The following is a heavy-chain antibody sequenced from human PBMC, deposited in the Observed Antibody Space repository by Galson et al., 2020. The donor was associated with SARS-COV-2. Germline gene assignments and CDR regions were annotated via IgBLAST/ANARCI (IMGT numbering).Heavy chain of an antibody. CDR1: GDSISRYY. CDR2: IHHRGST. CDR3: ARDGSGGWVYFGY. Sequence: SETLSLTCTVSGDSISRYYWSWIRQPPGKGLEWIGYIHHRGSTNSNPSLKSRVTISGDTSKNQFSLKLTSVTAADTAVYYCARDGSGGWVYFGYWGQGALVTVSS. J-gene: IGHJ4*02. D-gene: IGHD6-19*01. V-gene: IGHV4-59*01.